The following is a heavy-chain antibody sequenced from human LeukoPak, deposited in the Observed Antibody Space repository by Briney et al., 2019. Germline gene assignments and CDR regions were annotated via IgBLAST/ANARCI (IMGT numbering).Heavy chain of an antibody. V-gene: IGHV4-59*08. Sequence: SETLSLTCTVPGGSISDYYWSWIRQAPGKGLEWIGYIYYSGSSDYNPSLKSRVTMSVDMSKNQFSLKLGSVTAADTAVYYCAKLAADSSAWYGFDYWGQGTLVTVSS. J-gene: IGHJ4*02. CDR2: IYYSGSS. CDR3: AKLAADSSAWYGFDY. D-gene: IGHD6-19*01. CDR1: GGSISDYY.